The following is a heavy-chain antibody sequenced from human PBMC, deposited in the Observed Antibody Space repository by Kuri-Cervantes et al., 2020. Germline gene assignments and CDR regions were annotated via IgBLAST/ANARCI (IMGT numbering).Heavy chain of an antibody. D-gene: IGHD2-2*01. CDR3: ARIKGSTSLSSFAY. CDR2: ISAYNGNT. CDR1: GYTFTSYG. J-gene: IGHJ4*02. Sequence: ASVKVSCKASGYTFTSYGISWVRQAPGQGLEWMGWISAYNGNTNYAQKLQGRVTMTTDTSTSTAYMELRSLRSEDTAVYYCARIKGSTSLSSFAYWGQGTLVPSPQ. V-gene: IGHV1-18*01.